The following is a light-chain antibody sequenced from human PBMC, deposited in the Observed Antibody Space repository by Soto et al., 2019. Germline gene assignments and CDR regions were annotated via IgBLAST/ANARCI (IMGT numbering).Light chain of an antibody. V-gene: IGKV3-20*01. CDR2: GTS. CDR3: HQYGTSPQT. J-gene: IGKJ1*01. CDR1: QSVSSN. Sequence: EIVMTQSPATLSVSPGERATLSCRASQSVSSNLAWYQQKPGQAPRLLIYGTSNRATGIPDRFSGSGSGTDFTLTISRLEPEDFAVYFCHQYGTSPQTFGQGTKVDNK.